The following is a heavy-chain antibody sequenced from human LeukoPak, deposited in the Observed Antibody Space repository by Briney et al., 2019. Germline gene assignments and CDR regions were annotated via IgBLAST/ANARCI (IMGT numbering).Heavy chain of an antibody. V-gene: IGHV4-39*01. D-gene: IGHD6-13*01. J-gene: IGHJ4*02. CDR2: IYYSGST. CDR3: ARLPGIAAAGTSAQDY. CDR1: GGSISSSSYY. Sequence: SETLSLTCTVSGGSISSSSYYWGWIRQPPGKGLEWRGSIYYSGSTYYNPSLKSRVTIYVDTSKNQFSLKLSSVTAADTAEYYCARLPGIAAAGTSAQDYWGQGTLVTASS.